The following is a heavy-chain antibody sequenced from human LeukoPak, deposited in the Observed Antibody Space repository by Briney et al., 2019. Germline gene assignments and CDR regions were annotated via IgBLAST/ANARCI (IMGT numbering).Heavy chain of an antibody. D-gene: IGHD6-25*01. CDR1: GFTFSSYS. Sequence: GGSLRLSCAASGFTFSSYSMNWVRQAPGKGLEWVSSISSRSGYIYYADSVKGRFTISRENAKNSLYLKMNSLRAEDTAVYYCARDLSESYSSGDDAFDIWGQGTMVTVSS. CDR2: ISSRSGYI. V-gene: IGHV3-21*01. CDR3: ARDLSESYSSGDDAFDI. J-gene: IGHJ3*02.